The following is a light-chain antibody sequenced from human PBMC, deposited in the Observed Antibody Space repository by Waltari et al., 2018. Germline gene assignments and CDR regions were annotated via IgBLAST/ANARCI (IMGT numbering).Light chain of an antibody. CDR3: QQYGTSPYT. J-gene: IGKJ2*01. CDR2: DAS. V-gene: IGKV3-20*01. CDR1: QSLGRSD. Sequence: EIVLTQSPGTLSLSPGERATLSCRASQSLGRSDLAWYRQKPGQAPRLLIYDASSRATGIPDRFSGSGSGADFTLTISSLEPADFAVYYCQQYGTSPYTCGQGTKLETK.